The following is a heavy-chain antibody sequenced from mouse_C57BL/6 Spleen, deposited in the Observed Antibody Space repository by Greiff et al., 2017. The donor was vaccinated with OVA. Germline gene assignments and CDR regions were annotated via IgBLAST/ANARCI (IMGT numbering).Heavy chain of an antibody. Sequence: VQLQQSGPELVKPGASVKMSCKASGYTFTDYNMHWVKQSHGKSLEWIGYINPNNGGTSYNQKFKGKATLTVNKSSSTAYMELRSLTSEDSAVYYCARPHYGSSPFAYWGQGTLVTVSA. V-gene: IGHV1-22*01. CDR2: INPNNGGT. D-gene: IGHD1-1*01. CDR1: GYTFTDYN. J-gene: IGHJ3*01. CDR3: ARPHYGSSPFAY.